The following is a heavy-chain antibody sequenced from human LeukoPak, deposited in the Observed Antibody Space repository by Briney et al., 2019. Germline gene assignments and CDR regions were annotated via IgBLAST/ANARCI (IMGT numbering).Heavy chain of an antibody. D-gene: IGHD3-10*01. Sequence: AASVKVSCKASGYTFTSYGISWVRQAPGQGLEWMGGIIPIFGTANYAQKFQGRVTITADKSTSTAYMELSSLRSEDTAVYYCARENYGSGSYLLSNMDVWGKGTTVTVSS. CDR3: ARENYGSGSYLLSNMDV. V-gene: IGHV1-69*06. J-gene: IGHJ6*03. CDR1: GYTFTSYG. CDR2: IIPIFGTA.